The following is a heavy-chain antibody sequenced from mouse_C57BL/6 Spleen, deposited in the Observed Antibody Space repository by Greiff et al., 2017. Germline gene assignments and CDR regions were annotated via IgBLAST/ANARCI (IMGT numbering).Heavy chain of an antibody. J-gene: IGHJ2*01. Sequence: VQLQQPGAELVKPGASVKLSCKASGYTFTSYWMHWVKQRPGQGLEWIGMIHPNSGSTNYNEKFKSKATLTVDKSSSTAYMQLSSLTSEDSAVYYCARPSYYGGYYFDYWGQGTTLTVSS. D-gene: IGHD1-1*01. CDR2: IHPNSGST. CDR3: ARPSYYGGYYFDY. CDR1: GYTFTSYW. V-gene: IGHV1-64*01.